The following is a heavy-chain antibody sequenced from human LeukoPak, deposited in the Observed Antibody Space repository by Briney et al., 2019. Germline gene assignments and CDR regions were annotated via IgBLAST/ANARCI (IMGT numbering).Heavy chain of an antibody. CDR2: ITPIFGTA. CDR1: RGTSSIYA. Sequence: SSVKVSCKASRGTSSIYAITWVRQAPGQGLEWPGGITPIFGTANYAQKFQGRVTITTDESTSTAYMELSSLRSEDTAVYYCATHFYYDSSGYYNGDFDYWGQGTLVTVSS. CDR3: ATHFYYDSSGYYNGDFDY. D-gene: IGHD3-22*01. V-gene: IGHV1-69*05. J-gene: IGHJ4*02.